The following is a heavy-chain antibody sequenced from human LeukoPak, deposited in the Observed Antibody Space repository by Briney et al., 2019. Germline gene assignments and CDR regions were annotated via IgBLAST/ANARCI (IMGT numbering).Heavy chain of an antibody. CDR2: IYSGGST. CDR1: EFSVGSNY. CDR3: ARPRGNVEMATIPFDY. Sequence: GGSLRLSCAASEFSVGSNYMTWVRQAPGKGLEWVSLIYSGGSTYYADSLKGRFTISRDNARNSLYLQMNSLRAEDTAVYYCARPRGNVEMATIPFDYWGQGTVVTVSS. V-gene: IGHV3-66*04. J-gene: IGHJ4*02. D-gene: IGHD5-24*01.